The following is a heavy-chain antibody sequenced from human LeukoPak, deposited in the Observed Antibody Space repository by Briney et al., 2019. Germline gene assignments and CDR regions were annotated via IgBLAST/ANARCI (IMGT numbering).Heavy chain of an antibody. CDR1: GFTFSSYS. V-gene: IGHV3-21*01. Sequence: GGSLRLSCAASGFTFSSYSMNWVRQAPGKGLEWVSSISSSSSYIYYADSVKGRFAISRDNAKNSLYLQMNSLRAEDTAVYYCARGRVRGAFDYWGQGTLVTVSS. CDR3: ARGRVRGAFDY. CDR2: ISSSSSYI. J-gene: IGHJ4*02. D-gene: IGHD3-10*01.